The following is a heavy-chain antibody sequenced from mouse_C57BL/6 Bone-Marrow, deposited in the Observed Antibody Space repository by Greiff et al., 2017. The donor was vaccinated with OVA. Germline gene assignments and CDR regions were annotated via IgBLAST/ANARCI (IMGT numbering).Heavy chain of an antibody. CDR1: GYTFTSYW. Sequence: QVQLQQPGAELVKPGASVKLSCKASGYTFTSYWMQWVKQRPGQGLEWIGEIDPSDSYTNYNQKFKGKATLTVDTSSSTAYMQLSSLTSEDSAVYYCAYGPIMDYWGQGTSVTVSS. CDR2: IDPSDSYT. D-gene: IGHD1-1*02. CDR3: AYGPIMDY. V-gene: IGHV1-50*01. J-gene: IGHJ4*01.